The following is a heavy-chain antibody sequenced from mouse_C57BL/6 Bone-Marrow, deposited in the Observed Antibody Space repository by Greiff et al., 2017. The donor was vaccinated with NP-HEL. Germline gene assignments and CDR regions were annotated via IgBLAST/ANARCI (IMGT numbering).Heavy chain of an antibody. D-gene: IGHD2-1*01. CDR1: GFTFSSYG. V-gene: IGHV5-6*01. CDR2: ISSGGSYT. J-gene: IGHJ3*01. Sequence: EVKLVESGGDLVKPGGSLKLSCAASGFTFSSYGMSWVRQTPDKRLEWVATISSGGSYTYYPASVKGRFTISRDNAKNTLYLQMSSLKSEDTAMYYCARHRIYPRGADWGQGTLVTVSA. CDR3: ARHRIYPRGAD.